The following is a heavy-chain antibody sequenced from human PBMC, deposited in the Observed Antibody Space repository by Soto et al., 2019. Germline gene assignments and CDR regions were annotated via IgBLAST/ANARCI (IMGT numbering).Heavy chain of an antibody. Sequence: EVQLVESGGGLVQPGGSLRLSCAASGFTVSSNYMSWVRQAPGKGLEWVSVIYSGGSTFYADSVKGRFTISSDNSKNTVYLQMNRLRAEDAGVYCCAREIGRGAAQTNYMDVLGKGTTVTVS. J-gene: IGHJ6*03. CDR1: GFTVSSNY. CDR2: IYSGGST. D-gene: IGHD6-6*01. CDR3: AREIGRGAAQTNYMDV. V-gene: IGHV3-66*01.